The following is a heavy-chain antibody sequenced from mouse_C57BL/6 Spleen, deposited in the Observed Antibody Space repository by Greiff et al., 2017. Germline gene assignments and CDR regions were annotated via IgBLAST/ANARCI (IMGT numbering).Heavy chain of an antibody. D-gene: IGHD3-2*02. V-gene: IGHV1-81*01. CDR2: IYPRSGNT. Sequence: VKVVESGAELARPGASVKLSCKASGYTFTSYGISWVKQRTGQGLEWIGEIYPRSGNTYYNEKFKGKATLTADKSSSTAYMELRSLTSEDSAVYFCAKLRLTNYFDYWGQGTTLTVSS. CDR1: GYTFTSYG. J-gene: IGHJ2*01. CDR3: AKLRLTNYFDY.